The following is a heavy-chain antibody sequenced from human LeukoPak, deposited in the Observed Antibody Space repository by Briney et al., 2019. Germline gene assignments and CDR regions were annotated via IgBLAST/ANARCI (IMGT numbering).Heavy chain of an antibody. J-gene: IGHJ3*02. V-gene: IGHV3-30*02. CDR1: GFTFSSYG. Sequence: GGSLRLSCAASGFTFSSYGMHWVRQAPGKGLEWVAFTRYDGRNKYYADSVKGRFTISRDNSKNTLYVQMNSLRAEDTAVYYCAKGPKRYDVLTGYFVIETAFDIWGQGTMVIVSS. D-gene: IGHD3-9*01. CDR3: AKGPKRYDVLTGYFVIETAFDI. CDR2: TRYDGRNK.